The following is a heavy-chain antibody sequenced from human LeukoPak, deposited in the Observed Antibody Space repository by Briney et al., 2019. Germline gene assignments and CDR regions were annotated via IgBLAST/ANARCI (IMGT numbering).Heavy chain of an antibody. V-gene: IGHV3-23*01. Sequence: GGSLRLSCAASGFTFSSYAMSWVSQAPGKGLEWVSAISGSSSSTYYADSVKGRFTISRDNSKNALYLQMNSLRAEDTAVYYCAKSASYYDFWSGSTCFDYWGQGTLVTVSS. D-gene: IGHD3-3*01. CDR3: AKSASYYDFWSGSTCFDY. CDR2: ISGSSSST. J-gene: IGHJ4*02. CDR1: GFTFSSYA.